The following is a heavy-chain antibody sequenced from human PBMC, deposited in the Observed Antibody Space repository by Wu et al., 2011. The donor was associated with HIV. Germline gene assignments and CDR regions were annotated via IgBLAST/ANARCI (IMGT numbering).Heavy chain of an antibody. CDR2: INPNFGGT. J-gene: IGHJ3*02. Sequence: QKPLVQSGAELKKPGASVKVSCKASGYIFTGYYMHWVRQAPGQGLEWMGWINPNFGGTNYAQKFQGRVTMTRDTSISTVYLQLSGLRSDDTAVYYCARERCPSNKDCFGTFDIWGQGTKVTVSS. D-gene: IGHD2-21*02. V-gene: IGHV1-2*02. CDR1: GYIFTGYY. CDR3: ARERCPSNKDCFGTFDI.